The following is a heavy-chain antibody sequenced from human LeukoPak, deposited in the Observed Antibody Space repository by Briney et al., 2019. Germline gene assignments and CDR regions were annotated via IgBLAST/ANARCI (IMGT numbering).Heavy chain of an antibody. Sequence: ASVKVSCKASGYTFTNSGISWVRQAPGQGLEWMGWINPNSGGTNYAQKFQGRVTMTEDTSTDTAYMELSSLRSEDTAVYYCATERGSGYEYDYWGQGTLVTVSS. J-gene: IGHJ4*02. D-gene: IGHD5-12*01. CDR2: INPNSGGT. V-gene: IGHV1-18*01. CDR3: ATERGSGYEYDY. CDR1: GYTFTNSG.